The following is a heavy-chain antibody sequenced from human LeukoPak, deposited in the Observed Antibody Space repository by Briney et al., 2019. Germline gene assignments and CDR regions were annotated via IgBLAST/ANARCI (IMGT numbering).Heavy chain of an antibody. J-gene: IGHJ5*01. V-gene: IGHV1-46*01. Sequence: SVKVSCKASGYTFTSYDINWVRQAPGQGLEWMGIINPSGGSTSYAQKFQGRVTMTRDMSTSTVYMELSSLRSEDTAVYYCARDNSVEDTAWWFDPWGQGTLVTVSS. CDR1: GYTFTSYD. D-gene: IGHD4-23*01. CDR3: ARDNSVEDTAWWFDP. CDR2: INPSGGST.